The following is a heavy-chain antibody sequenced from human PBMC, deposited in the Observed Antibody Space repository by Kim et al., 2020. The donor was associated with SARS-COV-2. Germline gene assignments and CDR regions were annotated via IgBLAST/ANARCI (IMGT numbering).Heavy chain of an antibody. CDR1: GYTFTTYA. Sequence: ASVKVSCKASGYTFTTYAMNWVRQAPGQGLEWMGWINTNTANPTNAQGFTGRFVFSLDTSVSTAYLQISSLKAEDTAVYYCATAQGVRGYNYGQGYFYYYGMDVWGQGTTVTVSS. V-gene: IGHV7-4-1*02. D-gene: IGHD5-18*01. CDR3: ATAQGVRGYNYGQGYFYYYGMDV. J-gene: IGHJ6*02. CDR2: INTNTANP.